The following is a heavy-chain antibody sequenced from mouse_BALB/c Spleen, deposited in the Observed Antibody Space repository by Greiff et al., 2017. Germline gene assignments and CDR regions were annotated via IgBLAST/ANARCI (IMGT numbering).Heavy chain of an antibody. V-gene: IGHV3-6*02. CDR1: GYSITSGYY. J-gene: IGHJ2*01. CDR3: ARAGGIYYGSFDY. CDR2: ISYDGSN. Sequence: VQLKESGPGLVKPSQSLSLTCSVTGYSITSGYYWNWIRQFPGNKLEWMGYISYDGSNNYNPSLKNRISITRDTSKNQFFLKLNSVTTEDTATYYCARAGGIYYGSFDYWGQGTTLTVSS. D-gene: IGHD1-1*01.